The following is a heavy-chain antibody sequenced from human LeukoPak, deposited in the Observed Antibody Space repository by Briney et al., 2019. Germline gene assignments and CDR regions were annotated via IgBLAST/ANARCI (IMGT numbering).Heavy chain of an antibody. Sequence: ASVKVSCKASGYTFTGYYMHWVRQAPGQGLEWMGRINPNSGGTNYAQKFQGRVTMTRDTSISTAYMELSRLRSDDTAVYYCARDLFRHAAADGIGYWGQGTLATVSS. D-gene: IGHD6-13*01. CDR2: INPNSGGT. J-gene: IGHJ4*02. CDR3: ARDLFRHAAADGIGY. V-gene: IGHV1-2*06. CDR1: GYTFTGYY.